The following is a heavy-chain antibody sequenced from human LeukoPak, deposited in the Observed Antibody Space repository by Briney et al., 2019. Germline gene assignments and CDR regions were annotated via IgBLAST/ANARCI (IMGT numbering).Heavy chain of an antibody. D-gene: IGHD6-13*01. Sequence: SETLSLTCTLSGGITKYYSGGTARYYWSWIRQSPGKGLEWIGYIHNSGTTNYNPSLKSRATMSVDTSKSQFSLKQNSVTAADTAVYYWAGGGYCSESSSFAPLFDWWGQGTPVTVSS. CDR2: IHNSGTT. J-gene: IGHJ4*02. V-gene: IGHV4-61*01. CDR1: GGITKYYSGGTARYY. CDR3: AGGGYCSESSSFAPLFDW.